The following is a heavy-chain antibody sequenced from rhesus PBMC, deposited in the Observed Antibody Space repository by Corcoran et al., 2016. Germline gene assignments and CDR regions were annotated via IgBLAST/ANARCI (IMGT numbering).Heavy chain of an antibody. V-gene: IGHV4-160*01. CDR1: GYSINNNS. CDR2: VYGRGGST. CDR3: ATSTVAATAY. D-gene: IGHD4-29*01. J-gene: IGHJ4*01. Sequence: QVQLQESGPGLVKPSETLSLTCTVSGYSINNNSWSWILQSAGRGLEWIGYVYGRGGSTYYNPSLKSRVTISTDTSKNQFSLKLSSVTAADTAIYYCATSTVAATAYWGQGVLVTVSS.